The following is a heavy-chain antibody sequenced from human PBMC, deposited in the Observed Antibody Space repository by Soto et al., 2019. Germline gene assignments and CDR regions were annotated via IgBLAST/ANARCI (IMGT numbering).Heavy chain of an antibody. CDR2: IYYSGST. Sequence: QVQLQESGPGLVQPSQTLSLACTVSGDSISSGGYYWSWIRQHPGKGLEWIGYIYYSGSTFYNPSLKSRVTISVDTSKNQFSLKLSSVTAADTAAYYCARGLSVTLFDFWGQGTLVTVSS. CDR3: ARGLSVTLFDF. D-gene: IGHD4-17*01. V-gene: IGHV4-31*03. J-gene: IGHJ4*02. CDR1: GDSISSGGYY.